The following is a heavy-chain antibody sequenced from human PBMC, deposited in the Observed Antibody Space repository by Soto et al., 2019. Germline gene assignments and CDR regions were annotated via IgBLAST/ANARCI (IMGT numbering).Heavy chain of an antibody. D-gene: IGHD2-21*01. J-gene: IGHJ4*02. CDR3: ARGEGGHRWGSIDY. V-gene: IGHV4-30-2*01. Sequence: SETLSLTCAVSGGSISSGGYPWSWIRQPPGKGLEWIGYIYHSGSTYYNPSLKSRVTISVDRSKNQFSLKLSSVTAADTAVYYCARGEGGHRWGSIDYWGQGTLVTVSS. CDR2: IYHSGST. CDR1: GGSISSGGYP.